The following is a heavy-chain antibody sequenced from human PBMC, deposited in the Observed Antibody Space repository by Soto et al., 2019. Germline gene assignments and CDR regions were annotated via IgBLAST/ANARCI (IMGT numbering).Heavy chain of an antibody. CDR3: ARDLVQYYDILTGYYRTPPGMDV. CDR2: ISSSSSYI. D-gene: IGHD3-9*01. Sequence: GGSLRLSCAASGFTFSSYSMNWVRQAPGKGLEWVSSISSSSSYIYYADSVKGRFTISRDNAKNSLYLQMNSLRAEDTAVYYCARDLVQYYDILTGYYRTPPGMDVWGHGTTVTVSS. CDR1: GFTFSSYS. V-gene: IGHV3-21*01. J-gene: IGHJ6*02.